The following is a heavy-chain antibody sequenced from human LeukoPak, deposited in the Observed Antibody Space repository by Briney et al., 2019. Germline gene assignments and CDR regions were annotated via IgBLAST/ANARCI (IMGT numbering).Heavy chain of an antibody. J-gene: IGHJ4*02. CDR1: GFTFSTYA. D-gene: IGHD5-24*01. CDR3: AKDREATYLWGFLDY. V-gene: IGHV3-23*01. CDR2: IVGSGCTT. Sequence: GGSLRLSCAASGFTFSTYAISWVPQAPGKGPEWVSAIVGSGCTTYYADFVKGRFTISRDNSKNTLHLQISSLRADDTAIYYCAKDREATYLWGFLDYWGQGTLVTVSS.